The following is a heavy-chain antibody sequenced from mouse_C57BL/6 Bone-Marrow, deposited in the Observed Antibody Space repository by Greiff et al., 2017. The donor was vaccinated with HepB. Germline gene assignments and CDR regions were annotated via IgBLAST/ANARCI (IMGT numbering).Heavy chain of an antibody. D-gene: IGHD1-1*01. CDR2: IYPGSGST. CDR1: GYTFTSYW. V-gene: IGHV1-55*01. Sequence: VQLQQPGAELVKPGASVKMSCKASGYTFTSYWITWVKQRPGQGLEWIGDIYPGSGSTNYNEKFKSKATLTVDTSSSTAYMQLSSLTSEDSAVYYCARWVITTVVAEVYYFDYWGQGTTLTVSS. J-gene: IGHJ2*01. CDR3: ARWVITTVVAEVYYFDY.